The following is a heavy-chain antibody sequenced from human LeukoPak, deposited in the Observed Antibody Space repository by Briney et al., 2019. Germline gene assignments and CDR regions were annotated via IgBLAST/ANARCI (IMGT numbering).Heavy chain of an antibody. V-gene: IGHV1-69*06. D-gene: IGHD5-12*01. CDR3: ARAEGDVATFYYYMDV. J-gene: IGHJ6*03. Sequence: ASVKVSCKASGGTFSSYASSWVRQAPGQGLEWMGGIIPIFGTANYAQKFQGRVTITADKSTSTAYMELSSLRSEDTAVYYCARAEGDVATFYYYMDVWGKGTTVTVS. CDR1: GGTFSSYA. CDR2: IIPIFGTA.